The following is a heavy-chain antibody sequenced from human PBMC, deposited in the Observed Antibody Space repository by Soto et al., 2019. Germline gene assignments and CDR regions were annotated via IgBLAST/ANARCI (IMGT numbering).Heavy chain of an antibody. V-gene: IGHV4-39*01. CDR2: IYYSGST. CDR1: GGSISSSRYY. CDR3: ARHVVRVVRRVNVESYFGY. J-gene: IGHJ4*02. Sequence: QLQLQESGPGLVKPSETLSLTCTVSGGSISSSRYYWGWIRQPPGKGLEWIGSIYYSGSTYYNPSLKSRVTMTVDTSQNQFSWKLSWINAADTAVYYCARHVVRVVRRVNVESYFGYWGQGTLVPVSS. D-gene: IGHD3-10*02.